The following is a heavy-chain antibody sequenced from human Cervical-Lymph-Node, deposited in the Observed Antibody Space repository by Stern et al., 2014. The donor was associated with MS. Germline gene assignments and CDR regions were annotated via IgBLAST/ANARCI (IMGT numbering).Heavy chain of an antibody. J-gene: IGHJ3*02. CDR1: GGTFSSYT. CDR3: ARVPLVVLVPTRGDAFDI. V-gene: IGHV1-69*09. D-gene: IGHD2-21*01. Sequence: VQLVESGAEVRKPGSSVRVSCKTSGGTFSSYTISWVRPVPGQGLEWMGRIIPMYDIANYAQKFQGRVTITAGKSTSTAYMELSSLRSEDTAVYYCARVPLVVLVPTRGDAFDIWGQGTMVTVSS. CDR2: IIPMYDIA.